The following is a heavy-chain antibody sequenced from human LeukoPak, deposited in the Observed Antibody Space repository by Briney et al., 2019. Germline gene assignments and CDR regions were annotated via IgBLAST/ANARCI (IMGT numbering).Heavy chain of an antibody. CDR3: ARSYSSGWYCWFDP. J-gene: IGHJ5*02. V-gene: IGHV4-34*01. D-gene: IGHD6-19*01. CDR1: GGSFSGYY. CDR2: INHSGST. Sequence: SDTLSLTCAVYGGSFSGYYWSWIRQPPGKGLEWIGEINHSGSTNYNPSLKSRVTISVDTSKNQFSLKLSSVTAADTAVYYCARSYSSGWYCWFDPWGQGTLVTVSS.